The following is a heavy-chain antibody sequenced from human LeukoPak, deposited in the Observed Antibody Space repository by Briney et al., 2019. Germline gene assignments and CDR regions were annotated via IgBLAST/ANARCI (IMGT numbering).Heavy chain of an antibody. V-gene: IGHV3-11*01. CDR1: GFTFSDHY. CDR2: ITSSGTTS. Sequence: PGGSLRLSCTASGFTFSDHYMSWFRLSPGKGLEWLSYITSSGTTSDYADSVKGRLTISRDNAKNSMYLQMNSLRPEDTAVYYCARDPDYGDPDWGQGTLVTVSS. CDR3: ARDPDYGDPD. J-gene: IGHJ4*02. D-gene: IGHD4-17*01.